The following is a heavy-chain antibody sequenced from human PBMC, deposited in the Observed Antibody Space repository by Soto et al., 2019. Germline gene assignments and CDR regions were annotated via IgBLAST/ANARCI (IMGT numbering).Heavy chain of an antibody. CDR1: RFTFSSYG. CDR2: IWYDGSNK. Sequence: QVQLVESGGGVVQPGRSLRLSCAANRFTFSSYGIQWVHQAPGKGLEWVAVIWYDGSNKYYADSVKGRFTISRDNSKNTLYRQMNSLRAEGTAVYYCARGYRREGGWFDPWGQGTLVTVSS. CDR3: ARGYRREGGWFDP. V-gene: IGHV3-33*01. J-gene: IGHJ5*02. D-gene: IGHD5-18*01.